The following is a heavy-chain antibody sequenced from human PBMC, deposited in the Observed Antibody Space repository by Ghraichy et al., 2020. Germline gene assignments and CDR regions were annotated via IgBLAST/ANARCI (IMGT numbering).Heavy chain of an antibody. D-gene: IGHD6-19*01. CDR1: GYTFTNYD. Sequence: ASVKVSCKASGYTFTNYDINWVRQATGQGLEWVGWMNPNSGNTGYAQKFQGRVTMTRNTSISTAYMELSSVRSEDTAVYYCARAAVTNTGYSNGWYYYFDYWGQGTLVTVSS. CDR3: ARAAVTNTGYSNGWYYYFDY. V-gene: IGHV1-8*01. J-gene: IGHJ4*02. CDR2: MNPNSGNT.